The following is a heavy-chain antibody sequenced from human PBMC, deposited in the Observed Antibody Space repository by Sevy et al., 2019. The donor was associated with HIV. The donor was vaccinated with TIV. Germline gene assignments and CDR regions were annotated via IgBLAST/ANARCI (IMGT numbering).Heavy chain of an antibody. J-gene: IGHJ4*02. CDR1: GYTFTNYY. D-gene: IGHD3-22*01. CDR2: INPSGGST. Sequence: ASVKVSCKASGYTFTNYYIHWVRQAPGQGLEWMGLINPSGGSTSYAQRFQGRVTMTRETSTSTVYMDLSSLRSEDTAVYYCARVYYYDYSGPGFWGQGTLVTVSS. CDR3: ARVYYYDYSGPGF. V-gene: IGHV1-46*01.